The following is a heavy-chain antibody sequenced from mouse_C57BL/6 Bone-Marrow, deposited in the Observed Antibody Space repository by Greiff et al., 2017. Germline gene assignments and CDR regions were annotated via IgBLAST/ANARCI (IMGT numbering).Heavy chain of an antibody. D-gene: IGHD1-1*01. J-gene: IGHJ1*03. CDR1: GYTFTDYN. CDR3: ARRGYYGSSFPWYFDV. Sequence: EVQLQQSGPELVKPGASVKIPCKASGYTFTDYNMDWVKQSHGKSLEWIGDINPNNGGTIYNQKFKGKATLTVDKSSSTAYMELRSLTSEDTAVYYCARRGYYGSSFPWYFDVGGTGTTVTVSA. V-gene: IGHV1-18*01. CDR2: INPNNGGT.